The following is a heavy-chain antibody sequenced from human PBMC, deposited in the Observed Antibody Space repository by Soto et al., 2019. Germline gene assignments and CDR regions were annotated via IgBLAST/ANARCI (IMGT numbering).Heavy chain of an antibody. CDR3: ARVGSSGWFSYH. CDR1: GGSISSGGYY. J-gene: IGHJ5*02. Sequence: SETLSLTCTVSGGSISSGGYYWSWIRQHPEKGLEWIGYIYYSGSTHYNPSLKSRVTISVDTSKNQFSLKLRSVTAADTAVYYCARVGSSGWFSYHWGQGTLVTVSS. V-gene: IGHV4-61*08. D-gene: IGHD6-19*01. CDR2: IYYSGST.